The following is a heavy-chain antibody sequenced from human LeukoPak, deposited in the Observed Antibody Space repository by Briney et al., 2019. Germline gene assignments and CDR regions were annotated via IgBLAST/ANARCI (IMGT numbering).Heavy chain of an antibody. V-gene: IGHV1-2*02. J-gene: IGHJ4*02. CDR2: INPNSGGT. D-gene: IGHD6-6*01. CDR3: ARGGSSSSFLSAY. Sequence: GASVKVSCKASGYTFTGYYMHWVRQAPGQGLEWMGWINPNSGGTNYAQKFQGRVTMTRDTSISSAYMEPSRLRSDATAVYYCARGGSSSSFLSAYSGQGTPVTVSS. CDR1: GYTFTGYY.